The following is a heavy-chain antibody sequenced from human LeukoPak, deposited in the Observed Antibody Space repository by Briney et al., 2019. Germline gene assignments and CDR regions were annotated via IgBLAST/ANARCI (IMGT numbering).Heavy chain of an antibody. CDR2: IMPLFVKA. CDR3: ARDVHGDYGSGWFDP. J-gene: IGHJ5*02. CDR1: GGTFNNSA. D-gene: IGHD4-17*01. Sequence: SVKVSCKTSGGTFNNSAISWVRQAPGQGLEWLGGIMPLFVKAGYAQKFEGRVTITKDESTRTVYLELTSLTSDDTAVYYCARDVHGDYGSGWFDPWGQGTLVSVSS. V-gene: IGHV1-69*05.